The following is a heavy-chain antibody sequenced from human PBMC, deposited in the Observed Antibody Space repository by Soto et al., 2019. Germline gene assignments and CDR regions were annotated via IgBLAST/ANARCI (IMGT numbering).Heavy chain of an antibody. D-gene: IGHD3-9*01. V-gene: IGHV3-30-3*01. Sequence: PGGSLRLSCAASGFTFSSYAMHWVRQAPGKGLEWVAVISYDGSNKYYADSAKGRFTISRDNSKNTLYLQMNSLRAEDTAVYYCERSDILTGYPFDYWGQGTLVTVSS. J-gene: IGHJ4*02. CDR2: ISYDGSNK. CDR3: ERSDILTGYPFDY. CDR1: GFTFSSYA.